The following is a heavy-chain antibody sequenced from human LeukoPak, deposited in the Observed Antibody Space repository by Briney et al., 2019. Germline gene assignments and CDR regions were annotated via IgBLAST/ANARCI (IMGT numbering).Heavy chain of an antibody. CDR2: TWHDGTTK. V-gene: IGHV3-33*01. J-gene: IGHJ3*02. CDR3: ARVNYDTSAFDAFDI. CDR1: GFTISMYA. Sequence: GRSLRLSCAASGFTISMYAMHWVRQAPGKALEWVAITWHDGTTKYYADSVKGRFTISRDNSKNTLFLQMNSLRAEDTAVYYCARVNYDTSAFDAFDIWGQGTMVTVSS. D-gene: IGHD3-22*01.